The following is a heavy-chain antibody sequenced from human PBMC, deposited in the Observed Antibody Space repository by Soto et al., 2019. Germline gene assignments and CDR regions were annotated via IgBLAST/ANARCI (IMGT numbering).Heavy chain of an antibody. J-gene: IGHJ5*02. D-gene: IGHD2-15*01. Sequence: PGGSLRLSCAASGFTFSSYAMHWVRQAPGQRLEWMGWINAGNGNTKYSQKFQGRVTITRDTSASTAYMELSSLRSEDTAVYYCARERPEKDIVVVVAANRGMWFDPWGQGTLVTVSS. CDR3: ARERPEKDIVVVVAANRGMWFDP. V-gene: IGHV1-3*01. CDR1: GFTFSSYA. CDR2: INAGNGNT.